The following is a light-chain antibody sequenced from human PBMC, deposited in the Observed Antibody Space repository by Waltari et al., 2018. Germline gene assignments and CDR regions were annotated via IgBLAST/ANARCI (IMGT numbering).Light chain of an antibody. J-gene: IGKJ1*01. CDR3: HQHYTTPWT. V-gene: IGKV4-1*01. CDR2: WAS. Sequence: DIAMTQSPDSLAVSLGERATINCKSSRSVFYTDNNKNDLTWYQQTPGQPPQLLISWASTRESGVPDRFIGSGSGTDFTLTISSLQAEDVAVYYCHQHYTTPWTFGQGTLVE. CDR1: RSVFYTDNNKND.